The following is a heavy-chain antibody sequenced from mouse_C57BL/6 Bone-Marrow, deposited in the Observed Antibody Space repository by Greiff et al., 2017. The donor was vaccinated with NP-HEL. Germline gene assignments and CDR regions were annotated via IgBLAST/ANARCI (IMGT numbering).Heavy chain of an antibody. Sequence: EVKLVESGGGLVQPGGSLKLSCAASGFTFSDYYMYWVRQTPEKRLEWVAYISNGGGSTYYPDTVKGRFTISRDNAKNTLYLQMSRLKSEDTAMYYCARLKVRAMDYWGQGTSVTVSS. CDR1: GFTFSDYY. D-gene: IGHD1-3*01. CDR2: ISNGGGST. J-gene: IGHJ4*01. V-gene: IGHV5-12*01. CDR3: ARLKVRAMDY.